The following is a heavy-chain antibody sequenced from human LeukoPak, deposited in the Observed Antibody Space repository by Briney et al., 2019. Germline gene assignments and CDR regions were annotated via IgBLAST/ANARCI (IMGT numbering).Heavy chain of an antibody. J-gene: IGHJ4*02. V-gene: IGHV1-46*01. CDR3: ARGVYGDYPINPFDY. D-gene: IGHD4-17*01. Sequence: ASVTVSCKASGYTFTSYYMHWVRQAPGQGLEWMGIINPSGGSTSYAQKFQGRVTMTRDTSTSTVYMELSSLRSEDTAVYYCARGVYGDYPINPFDYWGQGTLVTVSS. CDR2: INPSGGST. CDR1: GYTFTSYY.